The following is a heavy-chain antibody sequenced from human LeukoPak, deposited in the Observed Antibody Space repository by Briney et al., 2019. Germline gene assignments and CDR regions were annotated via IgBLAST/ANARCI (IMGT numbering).Heavy chain of an antibody. CDR2: ISAYNGNT. CDR1: GYTFTSYG. D-gene: IGHD6-13*01. V-gene: IGHV1-18*01. J-gene: IGHJ4*02. CDR3: ARGAPTGYSSHGGDY. Sequence: ASVKVSCKASGYTFTSYGISWVRQAPGQGLEWMGWISAYNGNTNYAQKLQGRVTMTTDTSTSTAYMELRSLRSDDTAVYYCARGAPTGYSSHGGDYWGQGTLVTVSS.